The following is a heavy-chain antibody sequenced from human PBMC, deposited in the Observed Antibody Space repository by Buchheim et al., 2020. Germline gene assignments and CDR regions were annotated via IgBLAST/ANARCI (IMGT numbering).Heavy chain of an antibody. V-gene: IGHV4-59*01. CDR1: GGSISSYY. Sequence: QVQLQESGPGLVKPSETLSLTCTVSGGSISSYYWSWIRQPPGKGLEWIGYIYYSGSTNYNPSLKSRVTISVDTSKNQFSLKLSSVTAADTAVYYCARGGRSSRVEKINWFDPWGQGTL. CDR3: ARGGRSSRVEKINWFDP. J-gene: IGHJ5*02. D-gene: IGHD6-13*01. CDR2: IYYSGST.